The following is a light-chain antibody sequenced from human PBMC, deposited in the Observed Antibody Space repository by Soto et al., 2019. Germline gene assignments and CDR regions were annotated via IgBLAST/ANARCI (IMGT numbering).Light chain of an antibody. J-gene: IGLJ1*01. CDR2: DVN. CDR1: TSHVGEYNY. Sequence: QSALTHPRSVSWSPGQSVTISCTGTTSHVGEYNYVSWYQQHPGKAPNLVIYDVNKRPSGVPHRFSGSRSGNTASLTISWLQAEDEADYYCCSYAGRYTFIFGTGTKVTV. V-gene: IGLV2-11*02. CDR3: CSYAGRYTFI.